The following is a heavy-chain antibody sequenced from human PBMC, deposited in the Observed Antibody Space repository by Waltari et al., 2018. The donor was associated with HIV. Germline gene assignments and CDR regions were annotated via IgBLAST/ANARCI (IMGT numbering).Heavy chain of an antibody. D-gene: IGHD3-10*01. CDR3: AKDSAGATSYYYYVMDV. Sequence: QVQLVDSGGGVVQPGRSLRLSCAASGFIFNNFGMHWVRQAPGKGLEWVAVISFDGSNKYYADSVKGRFTVSRDKSKNTLFLQMNSLRAEDTALYYCAKDSAGATSYYYYVMDVWGQGTTVTVSS. CDR1: GFIFNNFG. J-gene: IGHJ6*02. CDR2: ISFDGSNK. V-gene: IGHV3-30*18.